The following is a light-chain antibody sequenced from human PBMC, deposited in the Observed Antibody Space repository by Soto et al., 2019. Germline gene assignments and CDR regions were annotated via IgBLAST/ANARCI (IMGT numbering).Light chain of an antibody. CDR2: DAS. V-gene: IGKV1-5*01. CDR1: QSISSW. J-gene: IGKJ3*01. Sequence: DIQMTQSPSTLSASVGDRVTITCRASQSISSWLAWYQQKPGKAPKLLIYDASSLESGVPSRFSGSGSGTEFPLPHSSLHPGYFATYPCPRGGGGFGPGTKVDIK. CDR3: PRGGGG.